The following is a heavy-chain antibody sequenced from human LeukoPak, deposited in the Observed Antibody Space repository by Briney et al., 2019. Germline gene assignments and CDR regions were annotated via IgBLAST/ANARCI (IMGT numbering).Heavy chain of an antibody. CDR2: ISGSGGST. CDR1: GFTFSSYA. J-gene: IGHJ4*02. Sequence: GGSLRLSCAASGFTFSSYAMSWVRQAPGKGLEWVSAISGSGGSTYYADSVKGRFTISRDNSKNTLYLQMNSLRAEDTAVYYCTKDAVYGGWSNYYILTGNRPSYFDSWGQGPLVTVSS. V-gene: IGHV3-23*01. CDR3: TKDAVYGGWSNYYILTGNRPSYFDS. D-gene: IGHD3-9*01.